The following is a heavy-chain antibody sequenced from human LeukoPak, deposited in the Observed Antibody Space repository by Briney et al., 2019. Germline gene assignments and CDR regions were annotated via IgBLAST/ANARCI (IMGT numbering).Heavy chain of an antibody. CDR1: GGSISSYY. CDR2: IYYSGST. CDR3: ARDRRRDILTGYYRAFDI. D-gene: IGHD3-9*01. V-gene: IGHV4-59*01. Sequence: SETLSLTCTVSGGSISSYYWSWIRQPPGKGLEWIGYIYYSGSTNYNPSLKSRVAISVDTSKNQFSLKLSSVTAADTAVYYCARDRRRDILTGYYRAFDIWGQGTMVTVSS. J-gene: IGHJ3*02.